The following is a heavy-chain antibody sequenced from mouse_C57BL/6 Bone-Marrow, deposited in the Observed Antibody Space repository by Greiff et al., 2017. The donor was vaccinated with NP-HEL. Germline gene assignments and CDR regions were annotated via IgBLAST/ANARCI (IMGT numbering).Heavy chain of an antibody. CDR2: ISSGGSYT. J-gene: IGHJ2*01. V-gene: IGHV5-6*02. Sequence: EVKLVESGGDLVKPGGSLKLSCAASGFTFSSYGMSWVRQTPDKRLEWVATISSGGSYTYYPDSVKGRFTISRDNAKNTLYLQMSSLKSEDTAMYYCARQSNRDYWGQGTTLTVSS. D-gene: IGHD2-5*01. CDR1: GFTFSSYG. CDR3: ARQSNRDY.